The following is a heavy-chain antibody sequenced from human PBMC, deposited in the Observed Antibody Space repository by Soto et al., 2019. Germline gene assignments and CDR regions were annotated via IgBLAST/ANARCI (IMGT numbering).Heavy chain of an antibody. J-gene: IGHJ4*02. CDR2: IYYSGST. V-gene: IGHV4-39*01. D-gene: IGHD6-6*01. CDR3: AGRTQYSSFLFDY. Sequence: SETLSLTCTVSGGSISSSSYYWGWIRQPPGKGLEWIGSIYYSGSTYYNPSLKSRVTISVDTSKNQFSLKLSSVTAADTAVYYCAGRTQYSSFLFDYWGQGTLVTVSS. CDR1: GGSISSSSYY.